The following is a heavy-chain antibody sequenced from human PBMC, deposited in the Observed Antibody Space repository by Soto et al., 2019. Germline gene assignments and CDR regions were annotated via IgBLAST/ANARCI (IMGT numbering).Heavy chain of an antibody. CDR3: AKYRTVPWFDP. J-gene: IGHJ5*02. V-gene: IGHV3-23*01. CDR2: IIGSGGST. D-gene: IGHD1-1*01. Sequence: GSLRLSCAASGXTFSSYSMSWVRQAPGKGLEWVSAIIGSGGSTYYADSVKCGFTISRYNSKNTLYLQMNSMRAEDTAVYYCAKYRTVPWFDPWGQGTLVTVSS. CDR1: GXTFSSYS.